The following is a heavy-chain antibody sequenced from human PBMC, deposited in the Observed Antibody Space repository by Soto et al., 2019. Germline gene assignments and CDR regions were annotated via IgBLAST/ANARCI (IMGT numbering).Heavy chain of an antibody. CDR3: ARGSVAGTFHYYYYYMDV. D-gene: IGHD6-19*01. Sequence: SETLSLTCTVSGGSISSSSYYRGWIRQPPGKGLEWIGSIYHSGSTNYNPSLKSRVTISVDTSKNQFSLKLSSVTAADTAVYYCARGSVAGTFHYYYYYMDVWGKGTTVTVSS. CDR2: IYHSGST. CDR1: GGSISSSSYY. J-gene: IGHJ6*03. V-gene: IGHV4-39*07.